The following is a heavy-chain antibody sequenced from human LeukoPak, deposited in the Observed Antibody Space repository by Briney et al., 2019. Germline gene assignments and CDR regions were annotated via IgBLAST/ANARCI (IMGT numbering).Heavy chain of an antibody. CDR2: INEDGGEK. J-gene: IGHJ4*02. CDR1: GFRFSSFW. CDR3: ARMYYYDSSGYYLEY. V-gene: IGHV3-7*03. Sequence: GGSLRLSCAASGFRFSSFWMSWVRQAPGKGLEWVANINEDGGEKYYVDSVKGRFTISRDNAKNSLYLQMNSLRAEDTAVYYCARMYYYDSSGYYLEYWGQGTLVTVSS. D-gene: IGHD3-22*01.